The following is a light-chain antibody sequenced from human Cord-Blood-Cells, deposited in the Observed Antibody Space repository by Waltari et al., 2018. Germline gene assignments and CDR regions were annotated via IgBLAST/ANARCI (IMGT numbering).Light chain of an antibody. Sequence: QSALTQPAPVSGSPGQSITIPCTGTSSDVGGYHYVSWYQQHPGTAPKLMIYDVSKRPSGVSNRFSGSKSGNTASLTISGLQAEDEADYYCSSYTSSSTYVFGTGTKVTVL. CDR2: DVS. CDR3: SSYTSSSTYV. CDR1: SSDVGGYHY. J-gene: IGLJ1*01. V-gene: IGLV2-14*01.